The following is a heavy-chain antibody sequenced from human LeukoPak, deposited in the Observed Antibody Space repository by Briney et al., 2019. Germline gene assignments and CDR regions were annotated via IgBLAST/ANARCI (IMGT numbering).Heavy chain of an antibody. D-gene: IGHD3-10*01. J-gene: IGHJ5*02. Sequence: ASVKVSFKAFGYTFTSYDINWVRQVPGQGREWMGWISAYNGNTNYAQKLQGRVTMTTDTFTSTAYMELRSLRSDDTAVYYCARDGSGSYYPNWFDLWGQGTLVTVSS. CDR2: ISAYNGNT. V-gene: IGHV1-18*04. CDR3: ARDGSGSYYPNWFDL. CDR1: GYTFTSYD.